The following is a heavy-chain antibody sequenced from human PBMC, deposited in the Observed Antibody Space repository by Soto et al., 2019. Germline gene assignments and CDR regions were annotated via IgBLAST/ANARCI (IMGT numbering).Heavy chain of an antibody. D-gene: IGHD3-22*01. CDR2: ISYDGSDK. V-gene: IGHV3-30-3*01. Sequence: PGGSLRLSCAASGFTFSSYAMHWVRQAPGKGLEWVALISYDGSDKDYADSVKGRFTISRDNSRNTLFLQMNSLRAEDTAAYYCARDYYKYYDSSGYYRSPAYWGQGT. CDR1: GFTFSSYA. CDR3: ARDYYKYYDSSGYYRSPAY. J-gene: IGHJ4*02.